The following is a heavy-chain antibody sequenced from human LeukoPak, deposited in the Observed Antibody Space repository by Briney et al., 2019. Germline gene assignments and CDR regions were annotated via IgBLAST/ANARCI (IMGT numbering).Heavy chain of an antibody. CDR3: ARSYSSGWSPQYYFDY. CDR1: GGTFSSYA. Sequence: GSSVKVSCKASGGTFSSYAISWVRQAPGQGLEWMGGIIPIFGTANYAQKFQGRVTITADESTSTAYMGLSSLRSEDTAVYYCARSYSSGWSPQYYFDYWGQGTLVTVSP. V-gene: IGHV1-69*01. J-gene: IGHJ4*02. CDR2: IIPIFGTA. D-gene: IGHD6-19*01.